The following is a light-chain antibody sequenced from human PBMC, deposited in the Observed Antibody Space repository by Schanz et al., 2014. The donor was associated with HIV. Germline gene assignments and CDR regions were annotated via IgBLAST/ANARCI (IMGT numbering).Light chain of an antibody. CDR3: GTWDDSLNGWV. CDR1: SSNFRRNA. Sequence: QSVLTQPPSASGTPGQRVTISCSGSSSNFRRNAVNWYQQLPGTAPKLVLYNTYHRPSGVPDRFSGSQSGTSASLAISGLQSEDEADYYCGTWDDSLNGWVFGGGTKLTVL. J-gene: IGLJ3*02. V-gene: IGLV1-44*01. CDR2: NTY.